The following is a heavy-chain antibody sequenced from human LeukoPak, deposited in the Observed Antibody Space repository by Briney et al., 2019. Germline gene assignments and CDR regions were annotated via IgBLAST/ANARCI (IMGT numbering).Heavy chain of an antibody. J-gene: IGHJ2*01. V-gene: IGHV4-59*08. CDR2: IYYSGST. CDR1: GGSISSYY. Sequence: SETLSLTCTVSGGSISSYYWSWIRQPPGKGLEWIGYIYYSGSTNYNPSLKSRVTISVDTSKNQFSLKLSSVTAADTAVYYCARQNRGGNSPWYFDLWGRGTLVTVSS. D-gene: IGHD2-21*02. CDR3: ARQNRGGNSPWYFDL.